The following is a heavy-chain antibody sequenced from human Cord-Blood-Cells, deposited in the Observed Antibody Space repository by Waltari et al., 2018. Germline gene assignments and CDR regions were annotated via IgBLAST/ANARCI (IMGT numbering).Heavy chain of an antibody. J-gene: IGHJ5*02. Sequence: QVQLQESGPGLVKPSETLSLTCTVSGGSISSYYWGWIRQPPGKGLEWIGYIYYSGSTNYNPSLKSRVTISVDTSKNQFSLKLSSVTAADTAVYYCARGKTYYDFWSGYYWFDPWGQGTLVTVSS. V-gene: IGHV4-59*01. CDR2: IYYSGST. CDR1: GGSISSYY. D-gene: IGHD3-3*01. CDR3: ARGKTYYDFWSGYYWFDP.